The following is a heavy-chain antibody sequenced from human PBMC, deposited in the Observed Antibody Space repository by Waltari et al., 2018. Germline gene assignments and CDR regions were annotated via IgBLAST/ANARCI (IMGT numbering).Heavy chain of an antibody. CDR1: GGSISSSSYY. Sequence: QLQLQESGPGLVKPSETLSLTCTVSGGSISSSSYYWGWIRQPPGKGLEWIGSIYYSGSTYYNPSLKSRVTISVDTSKNQFSLKLSSVTAADTAVYYCARGGVGARGHAFDIWGQGTMVTVSS. CDR3: ARGGVGARGHAFDI. CDR2: IYYSGST. J-gene: IGHJ3*02. V-gene: IGHV4-39*01. D-gene: IGHD1-26*01.